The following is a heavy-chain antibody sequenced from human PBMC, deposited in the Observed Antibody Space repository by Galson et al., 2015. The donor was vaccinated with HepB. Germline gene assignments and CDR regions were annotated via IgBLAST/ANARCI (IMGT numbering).Heavy chain of an antibody. CDR1: GFTFSSYG. D-gene: IGHD6-19*01. Sequence: SLRLSCAASGFTFSSYGMHWVRQAPGKGLEWVAIVSYDGSVQYFGNSVKGRFTISRDNSKNTLYLQMNGLRLEDTAVYYCAKELGHTSAWDQQSFFFGMDVWGQGTTVTVSS. CDR3: AKELGHTSAWDQQSFFFGMDV. V-gene: IGHV3-30*18. J-gene: IGHJ6*02. CDR2: VSYDGSVQ.